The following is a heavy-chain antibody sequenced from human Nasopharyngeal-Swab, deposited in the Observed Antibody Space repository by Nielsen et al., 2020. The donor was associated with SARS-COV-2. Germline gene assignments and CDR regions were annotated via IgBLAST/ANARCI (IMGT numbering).Heavy chain of an antibody. CDR2: ISYDGSNK. CDR3: ASTPLDSSGYYYAFHY. J-gene: IGHJ4*02. Sequence: GGSLRLSCAASGVTFSRYTMHWVRQAPGKGLEWVAVISYDGSNKYYADSVKGRFTIFRDISKNTLYLQMNSLRAEDTAVFYCASTPLDSSGYYYAFHYWGRGTLVTVSS. D-gene: IGHD3-22*01. CDR1: GVTFSRYT. V-gene: IGHV3-30-3*01.